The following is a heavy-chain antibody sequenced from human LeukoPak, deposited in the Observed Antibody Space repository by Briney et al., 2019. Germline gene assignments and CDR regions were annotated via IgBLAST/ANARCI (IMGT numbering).Heavy chain of an antibody. CDR3: ARDLVRWQWLEPPGY. CDR2: INPNSGGT. CDR1: GYTFNTYG. D-gene: IGHD6-19*01. J-gene: IGHJ4*02. Sequence: ASVKVSCKASGYTFNTYGITWVRQAPGQGLEWMGWINPNSGGTNYAQKFQGRVTMTRDTSISTAYMELSRLRSDDTAVYYCARDLVRWQWLEPPGYWGQGTLVTVSS. V-gene: IGHV1-2*02.